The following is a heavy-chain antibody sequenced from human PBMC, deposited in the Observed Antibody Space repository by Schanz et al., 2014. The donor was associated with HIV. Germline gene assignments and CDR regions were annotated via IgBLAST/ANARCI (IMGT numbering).Heavy chain of an antibody. CDR1: GGSFSGYY. J-gene: IGHJ4*02. V-gene: IGHV4-34*01. CDR3: ARDSAMDYFDF. D-gene: IGHD6-13*01. CDR2: INHSGGT. Sequence: QVQLQQWGAGLLKPSETLSLTCAVYGGSFSGYYWSWIRQPPGKGLEWIGEINHSGGTNYKSSLKSRVTKSVDTSKNQFSLKVNSVTAADTAVYYCARDSAMDYFDFWGQGTLVTVSS.